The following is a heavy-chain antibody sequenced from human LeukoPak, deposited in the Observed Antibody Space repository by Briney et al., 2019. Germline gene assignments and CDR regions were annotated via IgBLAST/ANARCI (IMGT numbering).Heavy chain of an antibody. V-gene: IGHV3-53*01. Sequence: GGSLRLSCAASGFTVSSNYMSWVRQAPGKGLERVSVIYSGVTTYYAESVKGRFTISRDNSKNTLFLQMNSLRAEDTAVYYCAGGIGGFYDSSGYYNYWGQGTLVTVSS. CDR3: AGGIGGFYDSSGYYNY. D-gene: IGHD3-22*01. CDR2: IYSGVTT. J-gene: IGHJ4*02. CDR1: GFTVSSNY.